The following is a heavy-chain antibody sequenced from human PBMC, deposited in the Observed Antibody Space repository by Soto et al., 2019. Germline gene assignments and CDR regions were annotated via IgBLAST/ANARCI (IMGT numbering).Heavy chain of an antibody. V-gene: IGHV1-46*01. CDR1: GYTSITYY. CDR3: AKTGYCSGGSCYSNVDY. CDR2: INPSGGRT. Sequence: ASVKVSCKASGYTSITYYMHWVRQAPGHGLEWMGIINPSGGRTSYAQKFQGRVTMTSDTSTSTVYMELSSLRSEDTAVYYCAKTGYCSGGSCYSNVDYWGQGTLVTVSS. D-gene: IGHD2-15*01. J-gene: IGHJ4*02.